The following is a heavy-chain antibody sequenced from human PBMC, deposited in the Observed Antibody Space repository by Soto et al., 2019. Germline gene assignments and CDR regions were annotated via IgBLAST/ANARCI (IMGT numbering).Heavy chain of an antibody. Sequence: SVKVSCTASGGTFSSYTISWVRQAPGQGREWMGRIIPILGIANYAQKFQGRVTITADKSTSRAYMELSSLRSEDTAVYYCARDSHVDIVSSSIMDVWGKGTTVTVSS. J-gene: IGHJ6*04. CDR3: ARDSHVDIVSSSIMDV. D-gene: IGHD5-12*01. CDR1: GGTFSSYT. CDR2: IIPILGIA. V-gene: IGHV1-69*04.